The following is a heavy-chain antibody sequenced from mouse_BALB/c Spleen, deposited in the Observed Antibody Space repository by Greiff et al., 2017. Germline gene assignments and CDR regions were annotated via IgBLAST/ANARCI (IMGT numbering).Heavy chain of an antibody. D-gene: IGHD2-14*01. CDR1: GYTFTSYW. J-gene: IGHJ4*01. Sequence: VQLQQPGAELVKPGAPVKLSCKASGYTFTSYWMNWVKQRPGRGLEWIGRIDPSDSETHYNQKFKDKATLTVDKSSSTAYIQLSSLTSEDSAVYYCARDRYSAMDYWGQGTSVTVSS. V-gene: IGHV1-69*02. CDR3: ARDRYSAMDY. CDR2: IDPSDSET.